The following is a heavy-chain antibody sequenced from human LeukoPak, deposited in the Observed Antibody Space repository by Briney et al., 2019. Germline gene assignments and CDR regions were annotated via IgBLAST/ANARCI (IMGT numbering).Heavy chain of an antibody. V-gene: IGHV3-9*01. CDR3: ANRRMGY. Sequence: GGSLRLSCAASGFTFDDYAMHWVRQAPGKGLEWVSGISWNSGSIGYADSVKGRFTISRDNAKNSLYLQMNSLRAEDTALYYCANRRMGYWGQGTLVTVSS. J-gene: IGHJ4*02. CDR2: ISWNSGSI. CDR1: GFTFDDYA.